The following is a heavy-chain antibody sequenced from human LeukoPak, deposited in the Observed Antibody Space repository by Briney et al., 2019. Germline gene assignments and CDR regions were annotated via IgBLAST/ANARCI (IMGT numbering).Heavy chain of an antibody. CDR3: ARCRYYYGSGSYRNWFDP. V-gene: IGHV4-34*01. CDR1: GGSFSGYY. CDR2: INHSGST. J-gene: IGHJ5*02. D-gene: IGHD3-10*01. Sequence: SETLSLTCAVYGGSFSGYYWSWIRQPPGKGLEWIGEINHSGSTNYNPSLKSRVTISVDTSKNQFSLKLSSVTAADTAVYYCARCRYYYGSGSYRNWFDPWGQGTLVTVSS.